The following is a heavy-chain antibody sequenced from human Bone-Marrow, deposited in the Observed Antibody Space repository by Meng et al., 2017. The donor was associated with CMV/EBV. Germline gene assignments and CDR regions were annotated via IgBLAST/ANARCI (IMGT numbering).Heavy chain of an antibody. Sequence: GESLKISCAASGFTFSSYAMHWVRQAPGKGLEWVAVISYDGSNKYYADSVKGRFTISRDNSQNTLFLQMESLRPEDTAVYYCARCLSDYHIFTGRVNYYGMDVWGQGTTVTVS. CDR2: ISYDGSNK. CDR1: GFTFSSYA. V-gene: IGHV3-30*04. CDR3: ARCLSDYHIFTGRVNYYGMDV. J-gene: IGHJ6*02. D-gene: IGHD3-9*01.